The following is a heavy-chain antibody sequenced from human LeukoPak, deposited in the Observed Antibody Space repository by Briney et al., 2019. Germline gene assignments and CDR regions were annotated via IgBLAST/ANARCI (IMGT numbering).Heavy chain of an antibody. J-gene: IGHJ4*02. D-gene: IGHD6-13*01. CDR2: ISYDGSNK. V-gene: IGHV3-30-3*02. CDR3: AKSHLYSSSWVTDY. Sequence: GGSLRLSCAASGFTFSSYAMHWVRQAPGKGLEWVAVISYDGSNKYYADSVKGRFTISRDTSRNTLFLQMNSLRTEDTAVYYCAKSHLYSSSWVTDYWGQGTLVTVSS. CDR1: GFTFSSYA.